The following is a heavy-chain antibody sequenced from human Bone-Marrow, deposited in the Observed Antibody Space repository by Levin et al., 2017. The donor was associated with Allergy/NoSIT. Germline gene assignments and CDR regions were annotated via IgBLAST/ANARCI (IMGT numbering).Heavy chain of an antibody. CDR2: TYYSGST. CDR1: GGSISSGGYY. CDR3: ARGGDYYGPGSYYLL. Sequence: SCTVSGGSISSGGYYWSWIRQHPGKGLEWIGYTYYSGSTYYNPSIKSRVTISVDTSKNQFSLKLSSVTAADTAVYYCARGGDYYGPGSYYLLWGQGTLVTVSS. V-gene: IGHV4-31*03. J-gene: IGHJ4*02. D-gene: IGHD3-10*01.